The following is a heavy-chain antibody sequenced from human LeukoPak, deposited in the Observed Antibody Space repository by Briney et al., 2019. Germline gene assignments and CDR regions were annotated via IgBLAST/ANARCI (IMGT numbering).Heavy chain of an antibody. J-gene: IGHJ4*02. CDR1: GYIFTSHW. Sequence: GESLKISCKGSGYIFTSHWIAWVRQMPGKGLEWMGIIYPGDSDTRYSPSFQGQVTLTADKSISTAYLQWSSLKASDTAIYYCARSAYSYGYSHWGQGTLVTVSS. CDR3: ARSAYSYGYSH. CDR2: IYPGDSDT. D-gene: IGHD5-18*01. V-gene: IGHV5-51*01.